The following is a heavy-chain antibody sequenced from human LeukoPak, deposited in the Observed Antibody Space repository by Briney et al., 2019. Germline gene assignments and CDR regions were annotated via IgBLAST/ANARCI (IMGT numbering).Heavy chain of an antibody. CDR3: ATSKWLRKTRGFDY. D-gene: IGHD5-12*01. Sequence: PSETLSLTCAVSGGSISSGGYSWSWIRQPPGKGLEWIGYIYHSGSTYYNPSLKSRVTISVDRSKNQFSLKLSSVTAADTAVYYCATSKWLRKTRGFDYWGQGTLVTVSS. CDR2: IYHSGST. J-gene: IGHJ4*02. V-gene: IGHV4-30-2*01. CDR1: GGSISSGGYS.